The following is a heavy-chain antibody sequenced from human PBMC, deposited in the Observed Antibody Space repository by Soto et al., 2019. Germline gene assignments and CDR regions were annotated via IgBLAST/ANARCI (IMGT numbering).Heavy chain of an antibody. CDR2: ISSGSSFI. CDR3: ARADYGGNSGLPNFDY. J-gene: IGHJ4*02. D-gene: IGHD4-17*01. V-gene: IGHV3-21*01. Sequence: EVQLVESGGGLVKPGGSLRLSCAASGFTFSSYSMNWVRQAPGKGLEWVSSISSGSSFIYNADSVKGRFTISRDNAKNSLYLQMNGLRDEDTAVYYCARADYGGNSGLPNFDYWGQGTLVTVSS. CDR1: GFTFSSYS.